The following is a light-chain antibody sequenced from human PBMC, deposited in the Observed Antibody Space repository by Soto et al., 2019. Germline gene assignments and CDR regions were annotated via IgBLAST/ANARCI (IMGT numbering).Light chain of an antibody. CDR2: GAS. CDR1: QSVRNSY. J-gene: IGKJ2*01. V-gene: IGKV3-20*01. CDR3: QQYGSSPYT. Sequence: EILLTQSPGTLSLSPGERATLSCRASQSVRNSYLAWYQQKPGQAPRLLIYGASGRATGIPDRFSGSGSGTGFTLTISGLEPEGFAVYYCQQYGSSPYTFGQGPKLEI.